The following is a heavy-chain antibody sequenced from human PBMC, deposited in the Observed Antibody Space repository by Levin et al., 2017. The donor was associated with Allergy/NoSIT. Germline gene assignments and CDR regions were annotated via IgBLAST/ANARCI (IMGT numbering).Heavy chain of an antibody. J-gene: IGHJ4*02. CDR3: VRELRLGELSFSDY. D-gene: IGHD3-16*02. CDR2: ISYTGSA. Sequence: SSETLSLTCTVSGGSISGSAYSWGWIRQPPGKGLEWVGTISYTGSASYYPSLKSRVTISVDTSKTQVSLKLSSVTAADTAVYYCVRELRLGELSFSDYWGQGTLVTVSS. CDR1: GGSISGSAYS. V-gene: IGHV4-39*07.